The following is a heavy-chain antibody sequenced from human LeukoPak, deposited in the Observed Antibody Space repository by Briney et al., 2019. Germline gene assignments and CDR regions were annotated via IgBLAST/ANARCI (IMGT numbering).Heavy chain of an antibody. J-gene: IGHJ4*02. CDR3: ARDLRDRLGYCSSISCPLGY. CDR2: ISGNGGST. V-gene: IGHV3-23*01. CDR1: GFTFSTYA. D-gene: IGHD2-2*01. Sequence: PGGSLRLSCAASGFTFSTYAMMWVRQAPGKGLEWVSGISGNGGSTYYADSVRGRFTISGDNSKNTLYLQMNSLTAEDTAIYSCARDLRDRLGYCSSISCPLGYWGPGTLVTVSS.